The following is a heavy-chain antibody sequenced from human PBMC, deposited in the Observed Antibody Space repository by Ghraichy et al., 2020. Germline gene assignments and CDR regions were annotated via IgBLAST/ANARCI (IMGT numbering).Heavy chain of an antibody. J-gene: IGHJ2*01. CDR1: GYTFTSYY. V-gene: IGHV1-46*03. CDR3: ARPSRDYVGHWEGPMSNYCHFLL. Sequence: ASVKVSCKASGYTFTSYYMHWVRQAPGQGLEWMGVINPSAGYTKYAQKFQGRVTVTRDTSTSTVYLELSSLRPEDTAVYYCARPSRDYVGHWEGPMSNYCHFLLGGRGTQVTVSS. CDR2: INPSAGYT. D-gene: IGHD4-23*01.